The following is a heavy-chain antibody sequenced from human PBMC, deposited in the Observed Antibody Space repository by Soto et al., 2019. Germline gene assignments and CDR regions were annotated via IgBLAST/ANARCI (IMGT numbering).Heavy chain of an antibody. Sequence: EVQLVESGGGLVQPGGSLRLSCAVSGFTFSDHYMDWVRQAPGKGLEWVGRTSNKANSYTTEYAASVKGRFTISRDDSSNSLYLQMNSLKTEDTAVYYCARRGSYYYYVDIWCKGTTVTVSS. CDR1: GFTFSDHY. V-gene: IGHV3-72*01. CDR2: TSNKANSYTT. CDR3: ARRGSYYYYVDI. J-gene: IGHJ6*03.